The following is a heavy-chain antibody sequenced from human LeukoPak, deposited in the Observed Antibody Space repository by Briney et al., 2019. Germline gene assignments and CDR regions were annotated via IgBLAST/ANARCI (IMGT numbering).Heavy chain of an antibody. CDR3: ARGGDCGTTSCYYFDF. CDR2: ISSSSSYI. D-gene: IGHD2-2*01. Sequence: PGGSLTLSCAASGFTFSSYSMNWVRQAPGKGLEWVSSISSSSSYIYYADSVKGRFSISRDNAKNSLYLQMNSLRAEDTAVCYCARGGDCGTTSCYYFDFWGQGTRVTVSS. J-gene: IGHJ4*02. CDR1: GFTFSSYS. V-gene: IGHV3-21*01.